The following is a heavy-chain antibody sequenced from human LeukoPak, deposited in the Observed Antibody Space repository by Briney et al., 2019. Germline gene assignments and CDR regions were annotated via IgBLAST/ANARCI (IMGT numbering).Heavy chain of an antibody. V-gene: IGHV3-23*01. Sequence: GGSLRLSCAASGFTFSNYAMSWVRQAPGKGLEWVSAFSGSGGSTYYADSVKGRFTISRDNSKNTLYLQMNSLRAGDTAVYYCALSDYYDSSGYYPPNAFDIWGQGTMVTVSS. CDR1: GFTFSNYA. CDR3: ALSDYYDSSGYYPPNAFDI. CDR2: FSGSGGST. D-gene: IGHD3-22*01. J-gene: IGHJ3*02.